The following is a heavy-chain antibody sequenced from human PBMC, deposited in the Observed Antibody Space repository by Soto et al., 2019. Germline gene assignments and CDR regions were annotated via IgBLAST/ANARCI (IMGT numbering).Heavy chain of an antibody. CDR1: RAFVCSGGYY. CDR2: IYYSGIT. D-gene: IGHD2-2*01. J-gene: IGHJ4*02. CDR3: ARPSVY. Sequence: SETPSLTCTVCRAFVCSGGYYGSWIQQHPGKGLEWLGYIYYSGITYYNPSLQSRVTIALHKSKNQSSLKLTSVPAADTALHYCARPSVYWGQGTLVT. V-gene: IGHV4-31*03.